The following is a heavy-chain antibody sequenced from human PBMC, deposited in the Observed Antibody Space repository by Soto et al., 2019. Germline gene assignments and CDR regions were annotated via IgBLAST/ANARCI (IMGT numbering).Heavy chain of an antibody. CDR2: IYYRGNT. V-gene: IGHV4-39*01. CDR1: GDSINSDKYY. CDR3: ARLEGLATISYYFHF. Sequence: QLQESGPGLVKPSETLSLTCSVSGDSINSDKYYWGWIRQPPGKGLEWIGSIYYRGNTYYNPSLQTRVTISLDKSKSQFSLRLNSVTAADSAVYFCARLEGLATISYYFHFWGQGAQVTVSS. D-gene: IGHD3-9*01. J-gene: IGHJ4*02.